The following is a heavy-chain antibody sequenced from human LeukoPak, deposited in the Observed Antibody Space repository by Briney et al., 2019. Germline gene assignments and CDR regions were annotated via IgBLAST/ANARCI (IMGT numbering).Heavy chain of an antibody. CDR3: ARGGSGYSYGYVNYYYYYGTDV. Sequence: ASVKVSCKASGYTFTGYYMHWVRQAPGQGLEWMGRINPNSGGTNYAQKFQGRVTMTRDTSISTAYMELSRLRSDDTAVYYCARGGSGYSYGYVNYYYYYGTDVWGQGTTVTVSS. V-gene: IGHV1-2*06. CDR2: INPNSGGT. CDR1: GYTFTGYY. J-gene: IGHJ6*02. D-gene: IGHD5-18*01.